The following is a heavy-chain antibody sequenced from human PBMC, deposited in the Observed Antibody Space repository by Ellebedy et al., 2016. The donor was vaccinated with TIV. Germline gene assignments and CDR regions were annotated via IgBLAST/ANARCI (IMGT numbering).Heavy chain of an antibody. Sequence: AASVKVSCKASGYTFTSYGICWVRQAPGQGLEWMGWISAYNGNTNYAQKLQDRVTMTTDTSTSTVYMELRSLISDDPAVYYWARVIVRGGNTWFDPWGQGTLVIVSS. CDR2: ISAYNGNT. CDR3: ARVIVRGGNTWFDP. D-gene: IGHD3-10*02. J-gene: IGHJ5*02. CDR1: GYTFTSYG. V-gene: IGHV1-18*01.